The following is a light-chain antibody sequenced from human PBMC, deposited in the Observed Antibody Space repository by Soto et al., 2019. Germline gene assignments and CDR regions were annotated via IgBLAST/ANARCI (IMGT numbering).Light chain of an antibody. Sequence: DIQMTQSPSTLSASVGDRVNITCRASQSINSWLAWYQQKPGKAPKLLIYRASDLQTGVPSRFSGSGSGTEFTLTIISLQTDDFATYCCQLYNSYFFTFGPGTKVDVK. CDR1: QSINSW. CDR3: QLYNSYFFT. V-gene: IGKV1-5*03. CDR2: RAS. J-gene: IGKJ3*01.